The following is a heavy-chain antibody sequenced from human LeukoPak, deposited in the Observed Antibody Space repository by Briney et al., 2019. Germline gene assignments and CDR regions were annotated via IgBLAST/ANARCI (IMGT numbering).Heavy chain of an antibody. J-gene: IGHJ4*02. CDR1: GYTFTSYG. CDR2: ISAYNGNT. Sequence: ASVKVSCKASGYTFTSYGISWVRQAPGQGLEWMGWISAYNGNTNYAQKLQGRVTMTTDTSTSTAYMELRSLRSDDTAVYYCARDMYTSSSWDVDYDYWGQGTLVTVSS. D-gene: IGHD6-13*01. V-gene: IGHV1-18*01. CDR3: ARDMYTSSSWDVDYDY.